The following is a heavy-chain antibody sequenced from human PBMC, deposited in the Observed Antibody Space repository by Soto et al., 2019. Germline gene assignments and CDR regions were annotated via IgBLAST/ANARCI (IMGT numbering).Heavy chain of an antibody. D-gene: IGHD3-10*01. Sequence: SETLSLTCTVSGGSISSYYWSWIRQPPGKGLEWIGYIYYSGSTNYNPSLKSRVTISVDTSKNQFSLKLSSVTAADTAVYYCARVRVWVRGVIGWFDPWGQGTLVTVSS. CDR2: IYYSGST. J-gene: IGHJ5*02. V-gene: IGHV4-59*01. CDR3: ARVRVWVRGVIGWFDP. CDR1: GGSISSYY.